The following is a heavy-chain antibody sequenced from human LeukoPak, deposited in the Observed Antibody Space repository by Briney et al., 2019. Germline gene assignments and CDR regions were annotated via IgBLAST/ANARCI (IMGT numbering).Heavy chain of an antibody. CDR3: ARASGWYPSGLD. D-gene: IGHD6-19*01. V-gene: IGHV3-53*01. CDR2: IYSGGST. J-gene: IGHJ4*02. Sequence: GGSLRLSCAASGFTVGSNYMSWVRQAPGKGLEWVSVIYSGGSTYYADSVKGRFTISRDNSKNTLYLQMNSLRAEDTAVYYCARASGWYPSGLDWGQGTLVTVSS. CDR1: GFTVGSNY.